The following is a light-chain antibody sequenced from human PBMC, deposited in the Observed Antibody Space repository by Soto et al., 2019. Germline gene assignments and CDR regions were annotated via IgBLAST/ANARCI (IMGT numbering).Light chain of an antibody. CDR3: QQRSNWPPIT. Sequence: EIVLTQSPATLSLSPGERATLSSRASQSFSSYLAWYQQKPGQAPRLLIYDASNRATGIPARFSGSGSGTDFTLTISSLEPEDFAVYYCQQRSNWPPITFGQGTRLEIK. CDR1: QSFSSY. V-gene: IGKV3-11*01. J-gene: IGKJ5*01. CDR2: DAS.